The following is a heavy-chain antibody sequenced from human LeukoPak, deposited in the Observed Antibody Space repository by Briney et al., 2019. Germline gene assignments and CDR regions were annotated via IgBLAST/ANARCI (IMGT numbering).Heavy chain of an antibody. CDR3: ARAADELRFLEWLLSD. CDR2: IIPIFGTA. Sequence: SVKVSCKASGYTFTIYGISWVRQAPGQGLEWMGGIIPIFGTANYAQKFQGRVTITADKSTSTAYMELSSLRSEDTAVYYCARAADELRFLEWLLSDWGQGTLVTVSS. J-gene: IGHJ4*02. V-gene: IGHV1-69*06. CDR1: GYTFTIYG. D-gene: IGHD3-3*01.